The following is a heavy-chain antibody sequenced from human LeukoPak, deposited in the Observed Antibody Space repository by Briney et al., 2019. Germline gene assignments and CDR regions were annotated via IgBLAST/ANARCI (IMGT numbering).Heavy chain of an antibody. Sequence: GGSLRLSCAASGFTFSSYGMHWVSKAPGKGLEWVAFIRYDGSNKYYADSVKGRFTISRDNSKNTLYLQMNSLRAEDTAVYYCAKDVGCSSTSCYPNWFDPWGQGTLVTVSS. V-gene: IGHV3-30*02. CDR1: GFTFSSYG. CDR3: AKDVGCSSTSCYPNWFDP. D-gene: IGHD2-2*01. CDR2: IRYDGSNK. J-gene: IGHJ5*02.